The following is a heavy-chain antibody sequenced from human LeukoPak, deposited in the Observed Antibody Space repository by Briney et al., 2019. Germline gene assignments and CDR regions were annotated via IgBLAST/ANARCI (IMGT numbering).Heavy chain of an antibody. CDR2: ISWNSGST. J-gene: IGHJ4*02. CDR1: VFTFDDCA. CDR3: AKSRTTTSGYYNFDS. Sequence: GGSLRLPCAASVFTFDDCAMHWVRQAPGKGLECVLGISWNSGSTGYADSVKGRFTISRDNAKNSLYLQINNLRPEDMALYYCAKSRTTTSGYYNFDSWGQGSLVTVSS. V-gene: IGHV3-9*03. D-gene: IGHD3-22*01.